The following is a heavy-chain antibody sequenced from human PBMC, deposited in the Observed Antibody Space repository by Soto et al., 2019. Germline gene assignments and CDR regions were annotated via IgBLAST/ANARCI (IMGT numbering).Heavy chain of an antibody. V-gene: IGHV3-23*01. Sequence: GGSLRLSCAASGFKFSNYAMSWVRQAPGKGLEWVSLISATGGGTYYADSVKGRFTISRDNSHNTLYLQVHSLTAEDTAVYYCAKDRRAGGNSAFYFDFWGQGAQVSVSS. J-gene: IGHJ4*02. CDR1: GFKFSNYA. CDR2: ISATGGGT. D-gene: IGHD3-16*01. CDR3: AKDRRAGGNSAFYFDF.